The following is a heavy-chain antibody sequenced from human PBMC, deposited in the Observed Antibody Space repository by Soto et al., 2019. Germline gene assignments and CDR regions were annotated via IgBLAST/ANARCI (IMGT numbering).Heavy chain of an antibody. Sequence: RLSCEASGFTFINYAMSWVRQSPGKGLEWFSSISDTGGDSYYADSMDGRFTVSRDNSKNTLYLQINSLRAEDTAIYYCVRDLYRSATMPCLDNWGQGALVTVSS. V-gene: IGHV3-23*01. D-gene: IGHD1-1*01. J-gene: IGHJ4*02. CDR2: ISDTGGDS. CDR3: VRDLYRSATMPCLDN. CDR1: GFTFINYA.